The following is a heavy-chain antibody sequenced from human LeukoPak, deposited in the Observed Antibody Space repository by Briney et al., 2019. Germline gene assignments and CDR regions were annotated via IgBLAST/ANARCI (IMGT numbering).Heavy chain of an antibody. J-gene: IGHJ5*02. CDR2: IYHSGST. Sequence: PSGTLSLTCAVSGGSISSSNWWSWVRQPPGKGLEWIGEIYHSGSTNYNPSLKSRVTISVDTSKNQFSLKLMSVTAADTAVYYCARDSGTTGEVKFDPWGQGTLVTVSS. V-gene: IGHV4-4*02. CDR3: ARDSGTTGEVKFDP. CDR1: GGSISSSNW. D-gene: IGHD3-10*01.